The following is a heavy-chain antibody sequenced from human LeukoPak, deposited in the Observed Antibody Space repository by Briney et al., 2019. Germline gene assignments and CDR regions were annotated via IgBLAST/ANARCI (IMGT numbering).Heavy chain of an antibody. J-gene: IGHJ4*02. CDR1: GFTFSSYS. Sequence: GGSLRLSCAVSGFTFSSYSMSWVRQAPGKGLEWVSSISSSSSYIYYADSVKGRFTISRDNAKNSLYLQMNSLRAEDTAVYYCARVFEGRGYPLQVWGQGTLVTVSS. D-gene: IGHD3-3*01. CDR3: ARVFEGRGYPLQV. CDR2: ISSSSSYI. V-gene: IGHV3-21*01.